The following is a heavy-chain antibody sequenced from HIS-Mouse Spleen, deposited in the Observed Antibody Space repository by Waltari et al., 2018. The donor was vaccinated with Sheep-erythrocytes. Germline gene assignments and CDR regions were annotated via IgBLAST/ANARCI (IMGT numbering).Heavy chain of an antibody. V-gene: IGHV1-69*04. Sequence: QVQLVQSGAEVKKPGSSVKVSCKASGGTFSCYAISWVRQAPGQGLEWMGRIIPSLGIATIANTSQVSVTITADNSTSTDYMELSSLRSEDTAVYYCAQTGATTPHFDYWGQGTLVTVSS. CDR2: IIPSLGIA. D-gene: IGHD1-26*01. CDR1: GGTFSCYA. J-gene: IGHJ4*02. CDR3: AQTGATTPHFDY.